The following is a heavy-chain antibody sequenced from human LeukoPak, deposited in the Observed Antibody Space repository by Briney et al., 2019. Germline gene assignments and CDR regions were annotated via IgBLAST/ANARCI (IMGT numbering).Heavy chain of an antibody. V-gene: IGHV4-59*01. D-gene: IGHD6-19*01. CDR1: GGSFSGYY. CDR3: ARDKGVRSGWSTEHYYYYYMDV. J-gene: IGHJ6*03. CDR2: IYYSGST. Sequence: PSETLSLTCAVYGGSFSGYYWSWIRQPPGKGLEWIGDIYYSGSTNYNPSLKSRVTISVDTSKNQFSLKLSSVTAADTAVYYCARDKGVRSGWSTEHYYYYYMDVWGKGTTVTISS.